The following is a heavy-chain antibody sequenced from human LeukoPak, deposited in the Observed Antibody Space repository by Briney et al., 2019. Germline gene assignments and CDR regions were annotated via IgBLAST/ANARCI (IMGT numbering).Heavy chain of an antibody. CDR2: ISAYNGDR. Sequence: VASVKVSCKASGYTFTNYGISWVRQAPGQGLEWMGWISAYNGDRSYAQNLQGRVIMTTDTSTSTAYMELRSLTYDDTAVYYCARDRCSSISCRLDYWGQGTLVTVSS. D-gene: IGHD2-2*01. V-gene: IGHV1-18*01. CDR3: ARDRCSSISCRLDY. CDR1: GYTFTNYG. J-gene: IGHJ4*02.